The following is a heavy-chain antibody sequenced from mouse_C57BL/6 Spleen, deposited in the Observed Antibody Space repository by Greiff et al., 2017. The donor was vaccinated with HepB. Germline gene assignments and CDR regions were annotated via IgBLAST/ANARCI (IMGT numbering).Heavy chain of an antibody. CDR3: TGLTWFAY. CDR2: IDPETGGT. CDR1: GYTFTDYE. V-gene: IGHV1-15*01. D-gene: IGHD2-4*01. Sequence: VQLQESGAELVRPGASVTLSCKASGYTFTDYEMHWVKQTPVHGLEWIGAIDPETGGTAYNQKFKGKAILTADKSSSTAYMELRSLTSEDSAVYYCTGLTWFAYWGQGTLVTVSA. J-gene: IGHJ3*01.